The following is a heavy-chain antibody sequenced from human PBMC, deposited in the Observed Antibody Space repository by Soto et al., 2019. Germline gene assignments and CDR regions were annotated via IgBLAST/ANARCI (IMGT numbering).Heavy chain of an antibody. J-gene: IGHJ5*02. Sequence: EVQLVDSGGGLIPPGGSLRLSCAASGFSVSSSHMIWVRQAPGKGLEWVSVIYSGGATYYAVSVKGRFTISRDRSKNTVYLQMDGLRTEDTAVYHCAKLGPYGSESYSFRYNWIDPWGQGTLVTVSS. D-gene: IGHD3-10*01. CDR3: AKLGPYGSESYSFRYNWIDP. V-gene: IGHV3-53*01. CDR2: IYSGGAT. CDR1: GFSVSSSH.